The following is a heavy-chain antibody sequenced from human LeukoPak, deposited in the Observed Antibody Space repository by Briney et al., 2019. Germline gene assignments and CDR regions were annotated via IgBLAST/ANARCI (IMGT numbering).Heavy chain of an antibody. D-gene: IGHD6-13*01. V-gene: IGHV4-59*08. J-gene: IGHJ5*02. CDR1: GGSISNYY. Sequence: SETLSLTCTVSGGSISNYYWSWIRQPPGKGLEWIGYIYYSGSTNYNPSLKSRVTISVDTSKNQFSLKLSSVTAADTAVYYCARAYSSSWYFNWFDPWGQGTLVTVSS. CDR3: ARAYSSSWYFNWFDP. CDR2: IYYSGST.